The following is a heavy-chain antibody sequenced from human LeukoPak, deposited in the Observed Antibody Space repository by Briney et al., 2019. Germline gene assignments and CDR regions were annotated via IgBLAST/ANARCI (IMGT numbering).Heavy chain of an antibody. CDR2: IRYDGSNK. J-gene: IGHJ4*02. Sequence: PGGSLRLSCAASGFTFSSYGMHWVRQAPGKGLEWVAFIRYDGSNKYYADSVKGRFTISRDNSKNTLYLQMNSLRAEDTAVYYCAKDVRGGCSGGTCYYWGQGTLVTVSS. D-gene: IGHD2-15*01. CDR3: AKDVRGGCSGGTCYY. V-gene: IGHV3-30*02. CDR1: GFTFSSYG.